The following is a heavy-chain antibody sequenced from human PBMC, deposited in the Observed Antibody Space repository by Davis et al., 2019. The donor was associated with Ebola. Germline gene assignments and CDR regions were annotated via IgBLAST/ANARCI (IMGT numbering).Heavy chain of an antibody. J-gene: IGHJ6*02. V-gene: IGHV3-9*01. CDR3: AKDSSTNYDYYYGMDV. D-gene: IGHD6-13*01. CDR1: GITFDDYA. CDR2: ISWNSGSI. Sequence: SLKISCAASGITFDDYAMHWVRQAPGKGLEWVSGISWNSGSIGYADSVKGRFTISRDNAKNSLYLQMNSLRAEDTALYYCAKDSSTNYDYYYGMDVWGQGTTVTVSS.